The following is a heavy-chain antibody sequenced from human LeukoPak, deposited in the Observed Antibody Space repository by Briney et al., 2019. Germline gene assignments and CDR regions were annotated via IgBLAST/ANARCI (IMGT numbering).Heavy chain of an antibody. CDR3: ARDYYGSGMNDH. D-gene: IGHD3-10*01. CDR2: ISSSGSPI. V-gene: IGHV3-48*03. CDR1: GFTFSSYE. J-gene: IGHJ4*02. Sequence: SGGSLRLSCVASGFTFSSYEMNWVRQAPGKGLEWVSYISSSGSPIYYADSVKGRFTISRDNAKNSVSLQLNSLRAEDTAVYYCARDYYGSGMNDHWGQGTPVTVSS.